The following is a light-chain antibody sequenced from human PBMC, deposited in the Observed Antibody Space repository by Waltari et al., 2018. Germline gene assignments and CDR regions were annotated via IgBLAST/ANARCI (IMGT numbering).Light chain of an antibody. CDR1: HTLSKNY. CDR3: QQYGSSVLYT. Sequence: IVLTQSPVTLSLYPGESATLSCRASHTLSKNYLAWYQQKPGQAPRLLIYGASSRAAGIPDRFSGSGSGTYFTLTISRLEPDDFAMYYCQQYGSSVLYTFGQGTKLEIK. J-gene: IGKJ2*01. CDR2: GAS. V-gene: IGKV3-20*01.